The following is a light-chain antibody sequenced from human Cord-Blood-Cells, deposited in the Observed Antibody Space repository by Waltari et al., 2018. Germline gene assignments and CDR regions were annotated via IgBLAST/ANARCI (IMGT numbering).Light chain of an antibody. J-gene: IGKJ1*01. Sequence: DIQMTQSTSTLSASVGERVTITCRASKRISSWLAWYQQKPGKAPKLLIYDASSVESGVPSRFSGGGSGTEFTLTISSLRPDDFATYYCQQYNSYLWTFGQGTKVEIK. V-gene: IGKV1-5*01. CDR2: DAS. CDR1: KRISSW. CDR3: QQYNSYLWT.